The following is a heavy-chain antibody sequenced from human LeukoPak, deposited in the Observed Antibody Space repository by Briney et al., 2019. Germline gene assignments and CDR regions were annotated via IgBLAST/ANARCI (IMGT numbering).Heavy chain of an antibody. V-gene: IGHV4-4*07. CDR1: GGSISSYY. CDR2: IYTSGST. J-gene: IGHJ4*02. CDR3: ARGPHLAARLNPYYFDY. D-gene: IGHD6-6*01. Sequence: SETLSLTCTVSGGSISSYYWSWIRQPAGKGLEWIGRIYTSGSTNYNPSLKSRVTMSVDTSKNQFSLKLSSVTAADTAVYYCARGPHLAARLNPYYFDYWGQGTLVTVSS.